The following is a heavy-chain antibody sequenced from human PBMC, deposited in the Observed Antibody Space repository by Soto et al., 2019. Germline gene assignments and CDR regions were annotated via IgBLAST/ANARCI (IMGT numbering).Heavy chain of an antibody. D-gene: IGHD1-26*01. V-gene: IGHV3-7*01. CDR3: ATAGVGITTGDFHY. J-gene: IGHJ4*02. CDR2: VKQDGSGK. CDR1: GISFSNYW. Sequence: GGSLRLSCAASGISFSNYWMTWVRQAPGKGLEWVANVKQDGSGKYYVDSVTGRFTISRDNAKNSLYLQMNSLRAEDTALYYCATAGVGITTGDFHYWGQGALVTVYS.